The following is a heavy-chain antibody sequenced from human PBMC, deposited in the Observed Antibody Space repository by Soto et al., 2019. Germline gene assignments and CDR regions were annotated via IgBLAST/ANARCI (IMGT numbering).Heavy chain of an antibody. CDR3: ARYSGSYSRGLDY. D-gene: IGHD1-26*01. Sequence: EAQLVESGGGFVQPGGSLRLSCAASGFTFIDHYMEWVRQAPGKGLEWVGRTRNKANSYNTEYAASVKGRFTISRDDSRDSLYLQMNSLKAEDTAVFYCARYSGSYSRGLDYWGQGTPVIVSS. CDR1: GFTFIDHY. V-gene: IGHV3-72*01. J-gene: IGHJ4*02. CDR2: TRNKANSYNT.